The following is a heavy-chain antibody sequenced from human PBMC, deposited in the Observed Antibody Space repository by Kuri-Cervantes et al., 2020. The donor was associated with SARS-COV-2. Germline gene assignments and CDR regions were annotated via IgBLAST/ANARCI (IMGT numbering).Heavy chain of an antibody. CDR3: AENTPLVY. J-gene: IGHJ4*02. CDR2: ISSSGSTI. V-gene: IGHV3-48*04. D-gene: IGHD2-15*01. CDR1: GFTFSSYS. Sequence: GESLKISCAASGFTFSSYSMNWVRQAPGKGLEWVSYISSSGSTIYYADSVKGRFTISRDNAKNSLYLQMNSLRAEDTAVYYCAENTPLVYWGQGALVTVSS.